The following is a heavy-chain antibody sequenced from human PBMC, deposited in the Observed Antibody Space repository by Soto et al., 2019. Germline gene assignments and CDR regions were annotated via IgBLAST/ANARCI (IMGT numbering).Heavy chain of an antibody. V-gene: IGHV3-23*01. CDR1: GFTFSSYA. Sequence: EVQLLESGGGLVQPGGSLRLSCAASGFTFSSYAMSWVRQAPGKGLEWVSAISGSGDRTYYADSVKGRFTISRDNSKNTLYLQMNSLRVEDTASYYCAKEVLGHSYGDYWGQGTLVTVSA. CDR2: ISGSGDRT. J-gene: IGHJ4*02. CDR3: AKEVLGHSYGDY. D-gene: IGHD5-18*01.